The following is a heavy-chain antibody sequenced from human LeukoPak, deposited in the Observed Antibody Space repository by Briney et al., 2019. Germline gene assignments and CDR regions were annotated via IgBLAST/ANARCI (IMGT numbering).Heavy chain of an antibody. CDR3: ARAITGTTYYYYYYMDV. CDR1: GDTFTGYY. CDR2: INPNSGGT. Sequence: ASVKVSCKASGDTFTGYYMHWVRQAPGQGLEWMGRINPNSGGTNYAQKFQGRVTMTRDTSISTAYMELSRLRSDDTAVYYCARAITGTTYYYYYYMDVWGKGTTVTVSS. D-gene: IGHD1-7*01. J-gene: IGHJ6*03. V-gene: IGHV1-2*06.